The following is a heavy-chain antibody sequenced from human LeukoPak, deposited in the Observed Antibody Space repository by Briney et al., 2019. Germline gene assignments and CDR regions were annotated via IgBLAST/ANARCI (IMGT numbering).Heavy chain of an antibody. V-gene: IGHV4-30-4*08. CDR3: ARDTPYYDILTGRRNMDV. Sequence: PSQTLSLTCTVSGGSINSGDYYWSGLRQPPGKGLEWIGHSYYSGCTYYNPSPKRRLTISVDTSKNQFSLKLSSVTAADTAVYYCARDTPYYDILTGRRNMDVWGKGTTVTVSS. J-gene: IGHJ6*03. CDR2: SYYSGCT. CDR1: GGSINSGDYY. D-gene: IGHD3-9*01.